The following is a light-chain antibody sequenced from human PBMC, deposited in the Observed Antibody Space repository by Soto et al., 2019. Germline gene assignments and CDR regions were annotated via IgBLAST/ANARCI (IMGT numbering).Light chain of an antibody. CDR2: DAS. V-gene: IGKV3D-15*01. CDR1: QSVKNH. CDR3: QEYNAGPPGT. Sequence: EIGLTQSPATLSASSGEGITLSCGASQSVKNHLAWYQHKPGQAPRLLFYDASIRATGIPARFSAGGSGTEFTLVISSLQSEDAAVYYCQEYNAGPPGTFGRGTKLEIK. J-gene: IGKJ1*01.